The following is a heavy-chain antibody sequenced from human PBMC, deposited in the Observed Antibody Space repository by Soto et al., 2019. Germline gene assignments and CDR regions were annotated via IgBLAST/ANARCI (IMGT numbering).Heavy chain of an antibody. J-gene: IGHJ4*02. D-gene: IGHD3-22*01. CDR1: GFTFSSYW. V-gene: IGHV3-74*03. CDR2: IDSDGRST. Sequence: GGSLRLSCAASGFTFSSYWMHWVRQSPGKGLVWVSQIDSDGRSTTYADTVKGRFTVSRDNAKNKLFLKMNSLRAEDTAVYYCVRDYDSSGFYSGHWGQGTLVTVSP. CDR3: VRDYDSSGFYSGH.